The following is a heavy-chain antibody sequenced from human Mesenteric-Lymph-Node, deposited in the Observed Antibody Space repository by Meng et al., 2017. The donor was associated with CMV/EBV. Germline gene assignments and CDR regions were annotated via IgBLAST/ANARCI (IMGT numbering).Heavy chain of an antibody. J-gene: IGHJ3*02. Sequence: GESLKISCAASKFTFSSYAMHWVRQAPGKGLEWVAVISYDGGNKYYADSVKGRFTVSRDNSKNTLYLQMNSLRAEDTAVYYCARAYYYDSSGYSDAFDIWGQGTMVTVSS. CDR2: ISYDGGNK. CDR3: ARAYYYDSSGYSDAFDI. CDR1: KFTFSSYA. V-gene: IGHV3-30-3*01. D-gene: IGHD3-22*01.